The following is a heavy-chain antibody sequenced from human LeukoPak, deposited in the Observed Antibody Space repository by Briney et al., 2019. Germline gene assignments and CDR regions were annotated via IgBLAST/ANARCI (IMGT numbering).Heavy chain of an antibody. V-gene: IGHV3-21*01. CDR1: GFTFGLYT. CDR2: ISSSSGYI. Sequence: PGGSLRLSCAASGFTFGLYTMNWVRQAPGQGLEWVSSISSSSGYIYYADSVKGRFTISRDNARNSLSLQMNSLRADDTGVYYCATYCKTTDCNDDYWGRGSLVTVSS. J-gene: IGHJ4*02. D-gene: IGHD2/OR15-2a*01. CDR3: ATYCKTTDCNDDY.